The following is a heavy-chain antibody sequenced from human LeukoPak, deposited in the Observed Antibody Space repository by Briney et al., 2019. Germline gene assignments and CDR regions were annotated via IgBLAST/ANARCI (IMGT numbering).Heavy chain of an antibody. CDR2: LDPSGSQK. D-gene: IGHD1-1*01. CDR3: AIWTSGNY. Sequence: PGGSLRLSCAASGFTFNRSWMNWVRQAPGKGLEWVANLDPSGSQKRYVDSVKGRFIISKDNPGASLYLDMYSLRAEDTAIYCCAIWTSGNYWGQGTLVTVSS. CDR1: GFTFNRSW. J-gene: IGHJ4*02. V-gene: IGHV3-7*01.